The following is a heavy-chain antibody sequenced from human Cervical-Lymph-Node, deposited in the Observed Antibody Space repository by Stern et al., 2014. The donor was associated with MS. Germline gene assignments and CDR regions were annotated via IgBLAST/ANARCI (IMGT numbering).Heavy chain of an antibody. V-gene: IGHV3-30*18. CDR1: RFIFIYFG. CDR2: ISYDGRNT. D-gene: IGHD6-13*01. CDR3: AKVPEQQLTDRYYFDY. J-gene: IGHJ4*02. Sequence: VQLVESGGAVVQLGRSLRLSCAASRFIFIYFGMHWVRQAPGKGLEWVAFISYDGRNTYYADSVKGRFTISRDNAKSTLYLQMSSLRPEDTAVYYCAKVPEQQLTDRYYFDYWGQGTLVTVSS.